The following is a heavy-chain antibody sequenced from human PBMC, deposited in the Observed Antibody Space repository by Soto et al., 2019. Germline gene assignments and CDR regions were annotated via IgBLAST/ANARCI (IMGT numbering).Heavy chain of an antibody. J-gene: IGHJ1*01. CDR3: ARAYYDILTGPEYFQH. CDR2: IYSGGST. Sequence: GSLWLSCAAAGVTGSSNYMSWVRQAPGKGLEWVSVIYSGGSTYYADSVKGRFTISRHNSKNTLYLQMNSLRAEDTAVYYCARAYYDILTGPEYFQHWGQGTLVTVSS. CDR1: GVTGSSNY. D-gene: IGHD3-9*01. V-gene: IGHV3-53*04.